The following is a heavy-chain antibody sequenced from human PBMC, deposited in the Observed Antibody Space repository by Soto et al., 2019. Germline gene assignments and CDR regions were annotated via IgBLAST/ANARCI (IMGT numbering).Heavy chain of an antibody. CDR3: AKSVGSGWSKSDY. CDR1: GFTFSSNA. J-gene: IGHJ4*02. D-gene: IGHD6-19*01. Sequence: EVQLLESGGGLVQPGGSLRLSCAASGFTFSSNAMSWVRQTPGKGLEWVSAITSTGGSTYYEDSVKGRFTISRDNSKNTPFLQMNSLRAEDMAIYYGAKSVGSGWSKSDYWGQGTLVTVSS. CDR2: ITSTGGST. V-gene: IGHV3-23*01.